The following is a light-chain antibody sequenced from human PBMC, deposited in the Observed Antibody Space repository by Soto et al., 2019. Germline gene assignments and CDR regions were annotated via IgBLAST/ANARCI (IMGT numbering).Light chain of an antibody. J-gene: IGLJ3*02. V-gene: IGLV2-14*03. CDR3: SSYTPNNTLE. CDR1: SSDVGGYNY. Sequence: QSVLTQPASVSGSPGQSITISCTGTSSDVGGYNYVCWFQHHPGKVPKLMIYDVNIRPSGVPNRFSASKSGNTASLTISGLRAEDEAHYYCSSYTPNNTLEFGGGTKLTVL. CDR2: DVN.